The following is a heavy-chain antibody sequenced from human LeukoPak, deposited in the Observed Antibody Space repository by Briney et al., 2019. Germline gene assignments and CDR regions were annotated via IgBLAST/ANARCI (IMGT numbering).Heavy chain of an antibody. V-gene: IGHV3-48*03. CDR1: GFTFSSYE. CDR3: ARAGLTGLSYYYYYYMDV. J-gene: IGHJ6*03. Sequence: GGSLRLSCAASGFTFSSYEMNWVRQAPGKGLEWVSYISSSGSTIYYADSVKGRFTISRDNAKNSLYLQMNSLRAEDTAVYYCARAGLTGLSYYYYYYMDVWGKGTTVTISS. CDR2: ISSSGSTI. D-gene: IGHD3-9*01.